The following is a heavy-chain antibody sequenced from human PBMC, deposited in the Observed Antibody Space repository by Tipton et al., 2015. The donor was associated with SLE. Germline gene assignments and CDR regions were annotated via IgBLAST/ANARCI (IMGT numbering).Heavy chain of an antibody. CDR3: AKDRGWYYFDY. V-gene: IGHV3-66*02. J-gene: IGHJ4*02. CDR2: IYSGGST. CDR1: GFTVSSNY. D-gene: IGHD6-19*01. Sequence: SLRLSCAASGFTVSSNYMSWVRQAPGKGLEWVSVIYSGGSTYYADSVKGRFTISRDNSKSTLYLQMNSLRAEDTAVYYCAKDRGWYYFDYWGQGTLVTVSS.